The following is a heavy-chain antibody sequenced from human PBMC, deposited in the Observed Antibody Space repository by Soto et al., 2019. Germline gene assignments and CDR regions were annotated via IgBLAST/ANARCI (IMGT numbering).Heavy chain of an antibody. D-gene: IGHD3-22*01. CDR2: INPNRGGT. CDR3: ARGVHSSGYYD. CDR1: GYTFTGYY. V-gene: IGHV1-2*02. Sequence: QVQLVQSGAEVKKPGASVKVSCKASGYTFTGYYMHWVRQAPGQGLEWMGWINPNRGGTNYAQKFQGRVTMTRDTSISTAYMELSRLRSDDTAVYYCARGVHSSGYYDWGQGTLVTVSS. J-gene: IGHJ4*02.